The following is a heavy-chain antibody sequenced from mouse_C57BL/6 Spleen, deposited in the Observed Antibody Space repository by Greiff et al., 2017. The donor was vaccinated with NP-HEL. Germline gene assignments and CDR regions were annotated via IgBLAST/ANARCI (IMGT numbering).Heavy chain of an antibody. CDR2: IWRGGST. CDR3: AKQRDDYDVPFAY. CDR1: GFSLTSYG. Sequence: QVQLQQSGPGLVQPSQSLSITCTVSGFSLTSYGVHWVRQSPGKGLEWLGVIWRGGSTDYNAAFMSRLSITKDNSKSQVFFKMNSLQADDTAIYYCAKQRDDYDVPFAYWGQGTLVTVSA. D-gene: IGHD2-4*01. V-gene: IGHV2-5*01. J-gene: IGHJ3*01.